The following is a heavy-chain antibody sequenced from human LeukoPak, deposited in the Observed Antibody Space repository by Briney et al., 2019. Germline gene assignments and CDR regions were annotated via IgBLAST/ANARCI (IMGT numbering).Heavy chain of an antibody. V-gene: IGHV3-30-3*01. Sequence: GRSLGLSCAASGFTFSSYAMHWVRPAPGKGLEWVAVISYDGSNKYYADSVKGRFTISRDNSKNTLYLQMNSLRAEDTAVYYRARDQRIWSGGYYGMDVWGQGTTVTVSS. CDR3: ARDQRIWSGGYYGMDV. D-gene: IGHD3-3*01. J-gene: IGHJ6*02. CDR1: GFTFSSYA. CDR2: ISYDGSNK.